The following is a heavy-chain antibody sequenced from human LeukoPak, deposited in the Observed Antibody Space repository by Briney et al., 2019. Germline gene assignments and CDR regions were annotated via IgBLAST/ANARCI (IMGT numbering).Heavy chain of an antibody. CDR2: IYNSGSA. CDR3: ARDPPADSTDLSLVQH. Sequence: PSETLSLTCTVSGGSISSYYWSWIRQPPGKGLEWIGDIYNSGSAIYNPSLKSRVTTAADTSKNQFSLKLSSVTAADTAVYYCARDPPADSTDLSLVQHWGQGTLVTVSS. V-gene: IGHV4-59*12. D-gene: IGHD3-22*01. CDR1: GGSISSYY. J-gene: IGHJ1*01.